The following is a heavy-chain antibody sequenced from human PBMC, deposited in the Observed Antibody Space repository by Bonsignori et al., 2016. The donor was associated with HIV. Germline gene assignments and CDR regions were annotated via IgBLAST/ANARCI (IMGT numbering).Heavy chain of an antibody. D-gene: IGHD3-22*01. Sequence: ASVKVSCKASGYTFTGYYMHWVRQAPGQGLEWMGWINPNSGGTNYAQKFQGRVTMTRDTSISTAYMELSRLRSDDTAVYYCARGYSITMIVVVITLHYWGQGTLVTVSS. V-gene: IGHV1-2*02. CDR1: GYTFTGYY. CDR3: ARGYSITMIVVVITLHY. J-gene: IGHJ4*02. CDR2: INPNSGGT.